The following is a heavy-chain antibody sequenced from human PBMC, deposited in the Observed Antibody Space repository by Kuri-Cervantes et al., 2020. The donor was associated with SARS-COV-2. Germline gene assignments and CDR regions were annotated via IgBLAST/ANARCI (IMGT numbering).Heavy chain of an antibody. CDR2: FDPEDGET. V-gene: IGHV1-24*01. J-gene: IGHJ4*02. D-gene: IGHD1-26*01. CDR3: ARSSSGSYGDFDY. Sequence: VKVSCKVSGYTLTELSMHWARQAPGKGLEWMGGFDPEDGETIYAQKFQGRVTMTEDTSTDTVYMEMSSLTSEDTAVYYCARSSSGSYGDFDYWGQGTLVTDSS. CDR1: GYTLTELS.